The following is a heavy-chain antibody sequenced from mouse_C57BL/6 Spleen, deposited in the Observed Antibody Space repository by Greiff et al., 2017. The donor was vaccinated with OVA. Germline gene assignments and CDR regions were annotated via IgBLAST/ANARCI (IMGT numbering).Heavy chain of an antibody. D-gene: IGHD4-1*01. J-gene: IGHJ3*01. Sequence: VQLQQSGPGLVQPSQSLSITCTVSGFSLTSYGVHWVRQSPGKGLEWLGVIWSGGSTDYNAAFISRLSISKDNSKSQVFFKINSLQADDTAINYCARKLAPDEGFAYWGQGTLVTVSA. CDR1: GFSLTSYG. CDR3: ARKLAPDEGFAY. CDR2: IWSGGST. V-gene: IGHV2-2*01.